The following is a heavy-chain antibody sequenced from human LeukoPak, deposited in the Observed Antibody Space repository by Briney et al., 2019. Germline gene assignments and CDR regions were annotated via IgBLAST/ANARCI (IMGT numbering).Heavy chain of an antibody. CDR1: GVTFSSYG. Sequence: PGGSLRLSCAASGVTFSSYGMHWVRQAPGKGLEWVAVIWYDGSNKYYADSVKGRFTISRDNSKNTLYLQMNSLRAEDTAVYYCARDRYYDSSGYPFDYWGQGTLVTVSS. CDR3: ARDRYYDSSGYPFDY. V-gene: IGHV3-33*01. J-gene: IGHJ4*02. D-gene: IGHD3-22*01. CDR2: IWYDGSNK.